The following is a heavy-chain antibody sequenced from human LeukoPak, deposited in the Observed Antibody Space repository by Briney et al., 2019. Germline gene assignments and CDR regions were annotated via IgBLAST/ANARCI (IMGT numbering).Heavy chain of an antibody. CDR2: IYHSGST. J-gene: IGHJ4*02. V-gene: IGHV4-4*02. CDR1: GGSISSSNW. Sequence: SETLSLTCAVSGGSISSSNWWSWVRQPPGKGLEWIGEIYHSGSTNYNPSLKSRVTISVDKSKNQFSLKLSSVTAADTAVYYCAKDLKVLRFLEWFTLIDYWGQGTLVTVSS. D-gene: IGHD3-3*01. CDR3: AKDLKVLRFLEWFTLIDY.